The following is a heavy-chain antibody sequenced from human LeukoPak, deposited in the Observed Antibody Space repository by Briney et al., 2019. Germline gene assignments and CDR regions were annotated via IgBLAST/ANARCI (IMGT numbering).Heavy chain of an antibody. CDR3: ARQAVVVAALLDC. V-gene: IGHV4-39*01. Sequence: PSETLFLTCTVSGGSISSSSYYWGWIRQPPGKGLEWIGNIYYSGSTYYNPSLMSRVTISVDTSKNHFSLKLSSVTAADTAVYYCARQAVVVAALLDCWGQGTLVTVSS. CDR1: GGSISSSSYY. D-gene: IGHD2-15*01. J-gene: IGHJ4*02. CDR2: IYYSGST.